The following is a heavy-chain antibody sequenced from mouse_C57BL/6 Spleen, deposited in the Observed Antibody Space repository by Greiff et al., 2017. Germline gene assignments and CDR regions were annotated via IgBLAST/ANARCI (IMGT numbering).Heavy chain of an antibody. V-gene: IGHV3-6*01. CDR2: ISYDGSN. D-gene: IGHD3-3*01. J-gene: IGHJ1*03. CDR3: ASRDNYWYFDV. Sequence: EVKLLESGPGLVKPSQSLSLTCSVTGYSITSGYYWNWIRQFPGNKLEWMGYISYDGSNNYNPSLKNRISITRDTSKNQFFLKLNSVTTEDTATYYCASRDNYWYFDVWGTGTTVTVSS. CDR1: GYSITSGYY.